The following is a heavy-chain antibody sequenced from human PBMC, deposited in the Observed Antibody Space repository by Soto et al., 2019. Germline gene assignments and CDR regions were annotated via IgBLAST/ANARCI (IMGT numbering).Heavy chain of an antibody. J-gene: IGHJ4*02. D-gene: IGHD1-26*01. Sequence: QVQLQQWGAGMLKPSETLSLTCVVHGGSFSGYYWSWIRQPPGKGLEWIGEITHTSEINYNPALKSRATMSVDPSRNQIYLRLTSATATDTAVYYCARVGGSYARGFDLWGQGTLVTISS. CDR1: GGSFSGYY. V-gene: IGHV4-34*01. CDR2: ITHTSEI. CDR3: ARVGGSYARGFDL.